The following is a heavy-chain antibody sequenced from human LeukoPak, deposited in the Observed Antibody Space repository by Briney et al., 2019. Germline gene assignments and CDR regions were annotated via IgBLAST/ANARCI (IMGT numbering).Heavy chain of an antibody. D-gene: IGHD3-22*01. J-gene: IGHJ4*02. Sequence: PGGSLRRSCAASGFTFSSYAIHWVRQAPGKGREWVPVISFDGSNKYFADSVKGRFTITRDNSKNTLYLQMNSLGPEDTAVYYCARPYYYDGRGYFDYWGQGSLVTVSS. V-gene: IGHV3-30*04. CDR2: ISFDGSNK. CDR1: GFTFSSYA. CDR3: ARPYYYDGRGYFDY.